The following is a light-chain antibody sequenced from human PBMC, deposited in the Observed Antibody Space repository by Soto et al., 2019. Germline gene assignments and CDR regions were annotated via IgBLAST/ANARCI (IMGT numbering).Light chain of an antibody. CDR1: QGIRND. Sequence: DIQMTQYTSSLSAYVGARVTITCVASQGIRNDLGWYQQKPGKAPKRLIYAASTLQSGVPSRFSGSGSGTEFTLTISRLQTEDFATYYCQQLNSYPITFGQGTRVDI. CDR2: AAS. CDR3: QQLNSYPIT. V-gene: IGKV1-17*01. J-gene: IGKJ5*01.